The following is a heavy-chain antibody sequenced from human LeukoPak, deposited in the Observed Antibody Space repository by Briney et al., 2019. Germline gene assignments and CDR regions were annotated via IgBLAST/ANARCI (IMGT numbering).Heavy chain of an antibody. CDR3: ARDGFTIFGVVTYFDY. CDR2: INWNGGST. V-gene: IGHV3-20*04. Sequence: GGSLRLSCAASGFTFDDYGMSWVRQAPGKGLEWASGINWNGGSTGYADSVKGRFTISRDNAKNSLYLQMNSLRAEDTALYYCARDGFTIFGVVTYFDYWGQGTLVTVSS. J-gene: IGHJ4*02. CDR1: GFTFDDYG. D-gene: IGHD3-3*01.